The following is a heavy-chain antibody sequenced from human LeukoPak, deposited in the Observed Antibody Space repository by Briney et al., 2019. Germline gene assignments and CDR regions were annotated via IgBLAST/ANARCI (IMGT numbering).Heavy chain of an antibody. V-gene: IGHV3-43*02. CDR3: AKESGYGIQLLVAY. J-gene: IGHJ4*02. Sequence: GGSLRLSCAASGFTFDDYAMHWVRQAPGKGLEWVSRISGDGGSTYYADSVKGRFTISRDNSKNSLYLQMNSLRTEDTALYYCAKESGYGIQLLVAYWGQGTLVTVSS. D-gene: IGHD6-25*01. CDR1: GFTFDDYA. CDR2: ISGDGGST.